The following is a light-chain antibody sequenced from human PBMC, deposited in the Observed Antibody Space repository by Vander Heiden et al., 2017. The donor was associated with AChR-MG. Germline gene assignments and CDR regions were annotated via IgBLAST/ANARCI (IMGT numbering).Light chain of an antibody. CDR3: CSYAVTGPLV. Sequence: QSALTQPASASGSPGQPITISCTGTSSDVGTYNLVSWYQHHPGKAPKVIIYEVNKWPSGISNRFSASTSGNTASLTISGLQAEDEADYYCCSYAVTGPLVFGTGTKVTVL. J-gene: IGLJ1*01. CDR2: EVN. V-gene: IGLV2-23*02. CDR1: SSDVGTYNL.